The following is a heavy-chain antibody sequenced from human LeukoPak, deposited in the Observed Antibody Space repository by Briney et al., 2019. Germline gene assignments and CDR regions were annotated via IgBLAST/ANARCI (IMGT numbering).Heavy chain of an antibody. D-gene: IGHD3-9*01. CDR3: ARDLGDFYYISLDFDC. J-gene: IGHJ4*02. CDR2: ISYDGSNK. CDR1: GFTFSSNA. Sequence: PGGSLRLSCAASGFTFSSNALHWVRQAPGKGLEWVAVISYDGSNKYYADSVKGRFTISRDNSKNTLYLQMNSLRVEDTAVYYCARDLGDFYYISLDFDCWGQGALVTVSS. V-gene: IGHV3-30*04.